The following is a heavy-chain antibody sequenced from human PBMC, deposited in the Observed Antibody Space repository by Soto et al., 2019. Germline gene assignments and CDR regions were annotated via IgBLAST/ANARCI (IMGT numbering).Heavy chain of an antibody. J-gene: IGHJ4*02. CDR1: GGSISSSSYY. D-gene: IGHD3-10*01. Sequence: QLQLQESGPGLVKPSETLSLTCTVSGGSISSSSYYWGWIRQPPGKGLEWIGSIYYSGSTYYNPCLKSRVAISVDTSKNQFSLKLSSVTAADTAVDYCATLWFGESPYWGQGTLVTVSS. CDR2: IYYSGST. CDR3: ATLWFGESPY. V-gene: IGHV4-39*01.